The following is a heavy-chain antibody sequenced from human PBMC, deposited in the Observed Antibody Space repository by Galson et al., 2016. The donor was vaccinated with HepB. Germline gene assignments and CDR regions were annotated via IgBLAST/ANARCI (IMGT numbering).Heavy chain of an antibody. J-gene: IGHJ3*02. CDR1: GFTYSTYS. D-gene: IGHD1-26*01. CDR2: ITTSTTYI. CDR3: ARDLSGRYDAFDI. Sequence: SLRLSCAASGFTYSTYSLNWVRQAPGKGLEWVSCITTSTTYITYADSVKGRFTISRDNAKNSLYLHMNSLRAEDTAVYYCARDLSGRYDAFDIWAKGQWSPSLQ. V-gene: IGHV3-21*06.